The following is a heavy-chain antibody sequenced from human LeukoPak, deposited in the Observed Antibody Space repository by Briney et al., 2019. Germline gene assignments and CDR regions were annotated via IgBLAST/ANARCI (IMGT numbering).Heavy chain of an antibody. Sequence: SETLSLTCTVSGGSISSYYWSWIRQPPGKGLEWIGYIYYSGSTNYNPSLKSRVTISVDTSKNQFSLKVSSVTAADTAVYYCARDPGYSSSWFDPWGQGTLVTVSP. V-gene: IGHV4-59*12. D-gene: IGHD6-13*01. CDR2: IYYSGST. CDR3: ARDPGYSSSWFDP. CDR1: GGSISSYY. J-gene: IGHJ5*02.